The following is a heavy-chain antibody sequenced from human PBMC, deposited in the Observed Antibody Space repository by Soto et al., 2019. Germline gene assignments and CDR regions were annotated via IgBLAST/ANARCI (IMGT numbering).Heavy chain of an antibody. V-gene: IGHV4-31*03. CDR3: ARDRGGDGSGSRWFDP. CDR1: GGSISSGGYY. J-gene: IGHJ5*02. D-gene: IGHD3-10*01. CDR2: IYYSGST. Sequence: TLSLTCTVSGGSISSGGYYWSWIRQHPGKGLEWIGYIYYSGSTYYNPSLKSRVTISVDTSKNQFSLKLSSVTAADTAVYYCARDRGGDGSGSRWFDPWGQGTLVTVSS.